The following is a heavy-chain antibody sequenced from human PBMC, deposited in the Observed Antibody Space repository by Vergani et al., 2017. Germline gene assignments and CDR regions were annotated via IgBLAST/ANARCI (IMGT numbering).Heavy chain of an antibody. J-gene: IGHJ5*02. CDR2: IYYSGST. CDR1: GASIRSSNYY. V-gene: IGHV4-39*01. Sequence: QLQLQESGPGLVKPSATLSLTCSVSGASIRSSNYYWGWIRQPPGKGLEWIASIYYSGSTYDNPSLKSRVTISVETSKNPFSRNLSAVTAADTAVYFCAGHPTVEWLGKLGWIDPGGQGILVTVSS. D-gene: IGHD6-19*01. CDR3: AGHPTVEWLGKLGWIDP.